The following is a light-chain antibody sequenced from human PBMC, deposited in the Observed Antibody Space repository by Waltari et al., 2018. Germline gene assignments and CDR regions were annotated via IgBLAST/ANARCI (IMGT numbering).Light chain of an antibody. CDR1: SSDVGSYNL. CDR3: CSYAGSSTFAV. Sequence: QSALTQPASVSGSPGQSITIPCTGTSSDVGSYNLFSWYQQHPGKAPKLMIYEGSKRPSGVSNRFSGSKSGNTASLTISGLQAEDEADYYCCSYAGSSTFAVFGGGTQLTVL. CDR2: EGS. V-gene: IGLV2-23*03. J-gene: IGLJ7*01.